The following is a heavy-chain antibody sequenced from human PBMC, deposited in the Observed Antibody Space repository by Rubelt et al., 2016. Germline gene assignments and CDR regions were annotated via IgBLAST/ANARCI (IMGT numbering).Heavy chain of an antibody. D-gene: IGHD5-12*01. CDR3: ARYSRAAGGYSGYDFDY. V-gene: IGHV3-23*01. J-gene: IGHJ4*02. CDR1: GFIFSNYW. Sequence: GGGLVQPGGSLRLSCAASGFIFSNYWMSWVRQAPGKGLECVSAISGSGGVTHYADSVKGRFTISRDNAKNSLYLQMNSLRAEDTAVYFCARYSRAAGGYSGYDFDYWGQGALVTVSS. CDR2: ISGSGGVT.